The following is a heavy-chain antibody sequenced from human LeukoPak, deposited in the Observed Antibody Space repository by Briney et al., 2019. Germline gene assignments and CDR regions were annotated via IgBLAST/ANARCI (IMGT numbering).Heavy chain of an antibody. CDR2: ISGGGTT. CDR1: GFTFSISA. CDR3: AKLLMANDYGDP. V-gene: IGHV3-23*01. Sequence: GGSLRLSCAASGFTFSISAMKGVRQAPGKGLEWVSSISGGGTTYYADSVRGRFIISRDNSKNTLYLQMNSLRAEDTAVYYCAKLLMANDYGDPWGQGTLVTVSS. J-gene: IGHJ5*02. D-gene: IGHD4-17*01.